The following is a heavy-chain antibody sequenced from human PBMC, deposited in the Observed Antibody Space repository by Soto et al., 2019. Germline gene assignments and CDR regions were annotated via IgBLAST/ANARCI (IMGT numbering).Heavy chain of an antibody. J-gene: IGHJ4*02. CDR1: GFTFSSYA. CDR2: ISGSGGST. D-gene: IGHD3-3*01. CDR3: AKEGGGFLEWLSWVDS. V-gene: IGHV3-23*01. Sequence: EVQLLESGGGLVQPGGSLRLSCAASGFTFSSYAMSWVRQAPGKGLEWVSAISGSGGSTYYADSVKGRFTISRDNSKNTLYLQMNSLRAVDTAVYYCAKEGGGFLEWLSWVDSWGQGTLVTVSS.